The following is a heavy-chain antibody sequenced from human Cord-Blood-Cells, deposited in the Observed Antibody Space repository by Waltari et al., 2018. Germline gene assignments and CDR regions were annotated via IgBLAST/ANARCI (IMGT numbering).Heavy chain of an antibody. CDR1: GGSFSVYS. Sequence: QVQLQQWGAGLLKPSETLSLTCAVYGGSFSVYSWSWIRQPPGKGLVWIGEINHSGSTNYNPSLKSRVTISVDTSKNQFSLKLSSVTAADTAVYYCARGRGGSYSSSFTFDYWGQGTLVTVSS. CDR3: ARGRGGSYSSSFTFDY. V-gene: IGHV4-34*01. D-gene: IGHD6-6*01. J-gene: IGHJ4*02. CDR2: INHSGST.